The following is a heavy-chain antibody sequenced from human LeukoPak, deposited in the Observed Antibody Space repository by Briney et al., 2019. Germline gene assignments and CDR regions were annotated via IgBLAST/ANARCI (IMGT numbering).Heavy chain of an antibody. J-gene: IGHJ4*02. CDR3: AKGPYDSSGYYFDY. Sequence: GGSLRLSCAASGFTFSSYGMHWVRQAPGKGLEWVAFIRYDGGNKYYADSVKGRFTISRDNSKNTLYLQMNSLRAEDTAVYYCAKGPYDSSGYYFDYWGQGTLVTVSS. CDR1: GFTFSSYG. CDR2: IRYDGGNK. V-gene: IGHV3-30*02. D-gene: IGHD3-22*01.